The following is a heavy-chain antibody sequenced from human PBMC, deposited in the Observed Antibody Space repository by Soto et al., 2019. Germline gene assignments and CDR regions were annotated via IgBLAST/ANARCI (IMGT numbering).Heavy chain of an antibody. V-gene: IGHV4-59*01. Sequence: SETLSLTCTVSGGSISSYYWSWIRQPPGKGLEWIGYIYYSGSTNYNPSLKSRVTISVDTSKNQFSLKLSSVTAADTAVYYCARDKYKAHFDYWGQGTLVTVSS. CDR3: ARDKYKAHFDY. J-gene: IGHJ4*02. CDR2: IYYSGST. CDR1: GGSISSYY. D-gene: IGHD1-1*01.